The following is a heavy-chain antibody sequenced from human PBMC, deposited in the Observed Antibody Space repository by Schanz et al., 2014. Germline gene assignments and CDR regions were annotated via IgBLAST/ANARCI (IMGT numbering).Heavy chain of an antibody. D-gene: IGHD5-12*01. V-gene: IGHV1-18*01. CDR1: GYTFTAYG. J-gene: IGHJ3*02. Sequence: VQSVHSGTEVQKLGASVKVSCQTSGYTFTAYGINWVRQAPGQGLEWMGWISPYNGNTNYAQKLQGRVTMTSDTSTSTANMELRSLRSDDTAVYYCARGGGPEDDFDIWGQGTILTVSS. CDR3: ARGGGPEDDFDI. CDR2: ISPYNGNT.